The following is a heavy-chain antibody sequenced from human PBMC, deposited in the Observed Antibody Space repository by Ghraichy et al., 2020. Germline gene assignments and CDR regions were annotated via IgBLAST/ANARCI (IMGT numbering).Heavy chain of an antibody. CDR1: GFAFENHP. V-gene: IGHV3-49*02. CDR2: IRNKAYGERT. D-gene: IGHD3-16*01. Sequence: GGSLRLSCTGSGFAFENHPFNWVRQAPGKGLEWLASIRNKAYGERTEYAATAKGRFIISRDDSKSTAYLHLTGLKTEDTGVYFCARDGLMRGATATPIPLFFFDLWGQGTLVTVS. J-gene: IGHJ4*02. CDR3: ARDGLMRGATATPIPLFFFDL.